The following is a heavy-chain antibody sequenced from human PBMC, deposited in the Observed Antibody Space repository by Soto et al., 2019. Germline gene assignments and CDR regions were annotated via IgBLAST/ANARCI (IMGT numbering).Heavy chain of an antibody. Sequence: SETLSLTYTVAGGSIIGGGYYWSWIRQHPGKGLEWIGYIYYSGSTNYNPSLKSRVTISVDTSKNQFSLKLSSVTAADTAVYYCARRDSSGWYYFDYWGQGTLVTVSS. CDR3: ARRDSSGWYYFDY. J-gene: IGHJ4*02. D-gene: IGHD6-19*01. V-gene: IGHV4-61*08. CDR2: IYYSGST. CDR1: GGSIIGGGYY.